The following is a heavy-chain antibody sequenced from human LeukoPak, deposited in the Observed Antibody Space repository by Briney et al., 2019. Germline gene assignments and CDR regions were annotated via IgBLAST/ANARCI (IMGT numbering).Heavy chain of an antibody. J-gene: IGHJ4*02. Sequence: PGGSLRLSCAASGFTFSSYEMNWVRQAPGKGLEWVSYISRSGSTIYYADSVKGRFTISRDNSKNTLYLQMNSLRAEDTAVYYCARGYSSSSWSLFDYWGQGTLVTVSS. CDR2: ISRSGSTI. D-gene: IGHD6-6*01. CDR3: ARGYSSSSWSLFDY. V-gene: IGHV3-48*03. CDR1: GFTFSSYE.